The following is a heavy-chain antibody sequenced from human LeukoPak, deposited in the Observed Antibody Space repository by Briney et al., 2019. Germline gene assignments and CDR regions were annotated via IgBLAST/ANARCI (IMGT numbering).Heavy chain of an antibody. V-gene: IGHV3-74*01. CDR2: INADGSRT. D-gene: IGHD6-19*01. J-gene: IGHJ4*02. Sequence: PGGSLRLSCAASGFTFSDYWMHWVRQSPGKGLVWVSLINADGSRTKYAGSVKGRFTISRDNAKNTLYLQMNSLRAEDTAVYYCARDLSGPEDSWGQGTLVTVSS. CDR1: GFTFSDYW. CDR3: ARDLSGPEDS.